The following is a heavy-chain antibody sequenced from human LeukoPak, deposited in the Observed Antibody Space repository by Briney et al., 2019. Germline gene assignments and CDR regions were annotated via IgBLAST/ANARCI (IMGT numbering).Heavy chain of an antibody. D-gene: IGHD1-26*01. CDR3: AKDGAGRVHFNY. CDR2: IRYDGSNK. CDR1: GFTFSSYG. Sequence: PGGSLRLSCAASGFTFSSYGMHWVRQAPGEGLEWVAFIRYDGSNKYYADSVKGRFTISRDNSKNTLYLQMNSLRAEDTAVYYCAKDGAGRVHFNYWGQGTLVTVSS. V-gene: IGHV3-30*02. J-gene: IGHJ4*02.